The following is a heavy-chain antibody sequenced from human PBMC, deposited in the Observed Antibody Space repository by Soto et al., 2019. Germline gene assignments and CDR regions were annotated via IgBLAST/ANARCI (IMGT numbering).Heavy chain of an antibody. J-gene: IGHJ6*04. D-gene: IGHD1-26*01. Sequence: EVLLLESGGGLVQPGGSLRLSCEASGFSFSSFAMNWVRQAPGKGLEWVSSIGASGASTYYADSVKGRFTISRDNSRNTLYLQLNSLTAELTAVYYCAKGVELDVWGNGTTVTVSS. CDR2: IGASGAST. CDR1: GFSFSSFA. V-gene: IGHV3-23*01. CDR3: AKGVELDV.